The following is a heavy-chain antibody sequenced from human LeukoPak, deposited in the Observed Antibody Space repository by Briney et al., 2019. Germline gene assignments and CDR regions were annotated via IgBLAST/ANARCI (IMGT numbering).Heavy chain of an antibody. CDR3: ARDGGGKGGAFDI. V-gene: IGHV3-30*04. CDR1: GFTFSSYA. D-gene: IGHD3-16*01. CDR2: ISYDGSNK. J-gene: IGHJ3*02. Sequence: GGSLRLSCAASGFTFSSYAMHWVRQAPGKGLEWVAVISYDGSNKYYADSVKGRFTISRDNSKNTLYLQMNSLRAEDTAVYYCARDGGGKGGAFDIWGQGTMVTVSS.